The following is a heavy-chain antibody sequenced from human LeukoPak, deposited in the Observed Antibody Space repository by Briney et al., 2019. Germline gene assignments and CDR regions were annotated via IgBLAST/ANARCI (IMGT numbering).Heavy chain of an antibody. D-gene: IGHD6-13*01. V-gene: IGHV3-23*01. Sequence: GGSLRLSCVASGFSFSNYVMSWVRQAPGKGLQWVSTISGGGGTTYYADSVKGRFTTSRDNSNNALYLQLNSLRAEDTATYYCAKGAQGAAAGALYWFHYWGQGTLVTVTS. J-gene: IGHJ4*02. CDR3: AKGAQGAAAGALYWFHY. CDR2: ISGGGGTT. CDR1: GFSFSNYV.